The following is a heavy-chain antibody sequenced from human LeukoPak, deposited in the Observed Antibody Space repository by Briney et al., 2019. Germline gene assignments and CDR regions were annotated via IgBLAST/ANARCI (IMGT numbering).Heavy chain of an antibody. Sequence: GGSLRLSCAASGFTVSSNYMSWVRQAPGKGLEWVSVIYSGGSTYYADSVKGRFTISRDNSKNTLYLQMNSLRAEDTAVYYCARGQKYDYVWGSYRPWVYYFDYWGQGTLVTVSS. CDR3: ARGQKYDYVWGSYRPWVYYFDY. CDR2: IYSGGST. V-gene: IGHV3-66*01. D-gene: IGHD3-16*02. CDR1: GFTVSSNY. J-gene: IGHJ4*02.